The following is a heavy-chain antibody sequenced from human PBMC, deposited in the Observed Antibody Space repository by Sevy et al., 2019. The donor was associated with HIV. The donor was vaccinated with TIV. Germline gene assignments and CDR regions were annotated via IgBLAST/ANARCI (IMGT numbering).Heavy chain of an antibody. V-gene: IGHV4-34*01. CDR2: MNHSGST. Sequence: SETLSLTCAVYVDSFSGYYWSWIRQPPGKGLEWVGEMNHSGSTNYNPSLRSRVTLSIDTSKNQFSLKLSSVTAADTAVYYCARPGKGSYRPAFDYWGQGTLVTVSS. D-gene: IGHD3-16*02. CDR1: VDSFSGYY. J-gene: IGHJ4*02. CDR3: ARPGKGSYRPAFDY.